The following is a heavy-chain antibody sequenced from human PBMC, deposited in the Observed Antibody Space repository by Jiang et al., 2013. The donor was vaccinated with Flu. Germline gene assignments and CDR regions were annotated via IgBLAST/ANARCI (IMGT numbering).Heavy chain of an antibody. Sequence: GPGLVKPSQTLSLTCAVSGGSISSGGYYWSWIRQHPGKGLEWIASINYSGRTYYNPSLKSRVTISVDTSKNQFSLKLTSVTAADTAVYYCAGLIVGATTPFDPWGQGNPGHRLL. J-gene: IGHJ5*02. CDR2: INYSGRT. CDR3: AGLIVGATTPFDP. V-gene: IGHV4-30-2*03. D-gene: IGHD1-26*01. CDR1: GGSISSGGYY.